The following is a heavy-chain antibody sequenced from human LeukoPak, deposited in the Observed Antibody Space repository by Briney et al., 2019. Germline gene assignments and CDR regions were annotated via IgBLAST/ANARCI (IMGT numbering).Heavy chain of an antibody. CDR3: ATSVDGLVTIRTYFEH. Sequence: ASVKVSCKLSGYSLTKSSMHWVRQAPGKGLEWMGGFDPEEGETLKAQRFQGRVTMTEDTFTDTAYMELSGLRSEDTAVYYCATSVDGLVTIRTYFEHWGQGTLITVSS. CDR1: GYSLTKSS. J-gene: IGHJ4*02. CDR2: FDPEEGET. D-gene: IGHD2/OR15-2a*01. V-gene: IGHV1-24*01.